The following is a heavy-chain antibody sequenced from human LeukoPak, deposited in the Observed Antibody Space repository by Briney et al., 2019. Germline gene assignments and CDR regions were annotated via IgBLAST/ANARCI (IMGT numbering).Heavy chain of an antibody. CDR3: ASQIEYSSSNLFDY. CDR2: IIPIFGTA. Sequence: SVKVSCKASGGTFSSYAISWVRQAPGQGLEWMGGIIPIFGTANYAQKFQGRVTITTDESTSTAYMELSSLRSEDTAVYYCASQIEYSSSNLFDYWGQGTLVTVSS. J-gene: IGHJ4*02. CDR1: GGTFSSYA. V-gene: IGHV1-69*05. D-gene: IGHD6-6*01.